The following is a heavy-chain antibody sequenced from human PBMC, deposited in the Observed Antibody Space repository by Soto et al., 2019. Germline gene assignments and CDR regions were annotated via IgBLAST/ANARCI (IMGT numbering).Heavy chain of an antibody. V-gene: IGHV2-70*01. Sequence: SGPTLVNPPPPLTLTCTFSEFPLSTSGMCVSWIRQPPGKALEWLALIDWDDDKYYSTSLKTRLIISKDTSKNQVVLTMTNMDPVDTATYYCARVQWEPPSNYLDYWGQGTLVTVS. D-gene: IGHD1-26*01. CDR1: EFPLSTSGMC. CDR2: IDWDDDK. CDR3: ARVQWEPPSNYLDY. J-gene: IGHJ4*02.